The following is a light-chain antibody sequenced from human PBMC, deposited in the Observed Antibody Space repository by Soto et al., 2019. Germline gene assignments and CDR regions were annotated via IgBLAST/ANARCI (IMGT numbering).Light chain of an antibody. J-gene: IGKJ3*01. CDR2: DAS. CDR1: QDITNS. Sequence: DIQMTQSPSSLSASVGDGVTITCQASQDITNSLNWYQQRPGKAPNLLIFDASNLEIGVPSRFSGSGYGTDFTLTISSLQPEDIATYYCQHYYIVPHTFGPGTKVDF. V-gene: IGKV1-33*01. CDR3: QHYYIVPHT.